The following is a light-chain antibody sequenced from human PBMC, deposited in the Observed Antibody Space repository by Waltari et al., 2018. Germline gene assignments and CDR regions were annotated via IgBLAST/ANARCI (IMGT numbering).Light chain of an antibody. J-gene: IGKJ4*01. CDR2: AAT. Sequence: DIQMTQSPSSLSASVGDTVTITRRASQGISSYLNWFQQKPGKAPKLLIYAATSLQSGVPSRFSGSGSGTEFTLTISSLQPEDFAAYYCLQHNSYPLTFGGGTKVEIK. CDR1: QGISSY. V-gene: IGKV1-17*01. CDR3: LQHNSYPLT.